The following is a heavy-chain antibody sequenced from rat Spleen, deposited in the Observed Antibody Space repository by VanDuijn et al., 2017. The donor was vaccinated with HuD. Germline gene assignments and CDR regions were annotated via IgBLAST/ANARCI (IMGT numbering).Heavy chain of an antibody. CDR2: ISTGGGNT. CDR1: EFTFSNYY. J-gene: IGHJ1*01. Sequence: EVQLVESGGGLVQPGRSMKLFCAASEFTFSNYYMAWVRQAPTKGLEWVASISTGGGNTYYRDSMKGRFTISRHNAKSTLYLQMDSLRSEDTATYYCARHKAGTYWYFDFWGPGTMVTVSS. CDR3: ARHKAGTYWYFDF. D-gene: IGHD4-2*01. V-gene: IGHV5-25*01.